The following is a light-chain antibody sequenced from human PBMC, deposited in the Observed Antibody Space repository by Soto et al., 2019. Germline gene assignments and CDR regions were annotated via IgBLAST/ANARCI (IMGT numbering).Light chain of an antibody. V-gene: IGLV2-23*02. CDR2: EVS. CDR3: CSYAGSSTYV. Sequence: SVLTQPASVPGSPGQSITISCTGTSSDVGSYNLVSWYQQHPGKAPKLMIYEVSKRPSGVSNRFSGSKSGNTASLTISGLQAEGEADYYCCSYAGSSTYVFGTGTKVTV. J-gene: IGLJ1*01. CDR1: SSDVGSYNL.